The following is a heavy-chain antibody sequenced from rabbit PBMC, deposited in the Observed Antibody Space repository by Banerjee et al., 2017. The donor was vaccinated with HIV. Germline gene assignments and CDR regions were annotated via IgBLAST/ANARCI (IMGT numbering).Heavy chain of an antibody. CDR1: GFSFSSRYV. CDR2: IYAGSAGST. V-gene: IGHV1S45*01. CDR3: ARDLAGVTGWNFGL. Sequence: QEQLEESGGDLVKPEGSLTLTCTASGFSFSSRYVMSWVRQAPGKGLELIACIYAGSAGSTYYATWAKGRFTISKTSSTTVTLQMTSLTAADTATYFCARDLAGVTGWNFGLWGQGTLVTVS. D-gene: IGHD4-1*01. J-gene: IGHJ3*01.